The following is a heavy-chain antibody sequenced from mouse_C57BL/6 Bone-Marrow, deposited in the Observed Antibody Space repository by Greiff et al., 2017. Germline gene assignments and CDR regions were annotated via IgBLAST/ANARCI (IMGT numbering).Heavy chain of an antibody. V-gene: IGHV1-64*01. D-gene: IGHD2-1*01. J-gene: IGHJ2*01. Sequence: QVQLQQPGAELVKPGASVKLSCKASGYTFTSYWMHWVKQRPGQGLEWIGMIHPNSGSTNYNEKFKSKDTLTVDKSSSTAYLQLSSLTSEDAAVYYCASPIYYGRGFDYWGQGTTLTVSS. CDR2: IHPNSGST. CDR1: GYTFTSYW. CDR3: ASPIYYGRGFDY.